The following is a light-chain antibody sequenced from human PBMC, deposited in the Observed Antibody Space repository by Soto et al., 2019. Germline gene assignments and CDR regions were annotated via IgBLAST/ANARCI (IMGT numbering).Light chain of an antibody. CDR3: SSYTSSSTLVV. J-gene: IGLJ2*01. CDR1: SSDVGGYNY. V-gene: IGLV2-14*01. Sequence: QSVLTQPASVSGSPGQSITVSCTGTSSDVGGYNYVSWYQQHPGRAPKLVIYDVSNRPSGVSNRFSGSKSGNTASLTISGLQAEDEGDYYCSSYTSSSTLVVFGGGTKVTVL. CDR2: DVS.